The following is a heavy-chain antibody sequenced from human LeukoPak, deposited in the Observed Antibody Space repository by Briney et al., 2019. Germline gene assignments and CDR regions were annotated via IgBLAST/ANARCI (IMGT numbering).Heavy chain of an antibody. CDR3: ARGKNYFDP. CDR1: GGAISSYS. J-gene: IGHJ5*02. D-gene: IGHD1-7*01. CDR2: IDYSGNT. Sequence: SETLSLTCTVSGGAISSYSGSWMRQPAGKGLEWIGYIDYSGNTNYNPALKSRVTISVDTSQCQFTLRLSSVTAADTTMYYCARGKNYFDPWGQGTRVTVS. V-gene: IGHV4-59*01.